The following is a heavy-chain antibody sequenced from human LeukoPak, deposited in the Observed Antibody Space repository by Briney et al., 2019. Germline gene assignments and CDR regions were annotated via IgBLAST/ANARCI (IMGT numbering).Heavy chain of an antibody. Sequence: GGSLRLSCAASGFTFSSYSMSWVRQAPGKGLEWVGFIRSKAYGGTTEYAASVKGRFTISRDDSKSIAYLQMNSLKTEDTAVYYCTRADDFWSGPVFDYWGQGTLVTVSS. CDR2: IRSKAYGGTT. V-gene: IGHV3-49*04. CDR1: GFTFSSYS. CDR3: TRADDFWSGPVFDY. D-gene: IGHD3-3*01. J-gene: IGHJ4*02.